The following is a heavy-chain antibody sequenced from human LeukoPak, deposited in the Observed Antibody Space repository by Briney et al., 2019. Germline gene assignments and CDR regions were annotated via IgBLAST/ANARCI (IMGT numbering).Heavy chain of an antibody. Sequence: SETLALICAVYGGSFRGYYWSWIRQPPGEGLEWIGEINRSGSTNYNPALKSRVTISVDTSKNQFSLKLSSVTAADTAVYYCARGYCSGGSCFSHFDYWGQGTLVTVSS. V-gene: IGHV4-34*01. J-gene: IGHJ4*02. D-gene: IGHD2-15*01. CDR3: ARGYCSGGSCFSHFDY. CDR1: GGSFRGYY. CDR2: INRSGST.